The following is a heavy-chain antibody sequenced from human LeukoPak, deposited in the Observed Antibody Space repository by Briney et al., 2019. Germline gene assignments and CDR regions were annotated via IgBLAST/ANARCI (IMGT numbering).Heavy chain of an antibody. CDR2: IYHSGST. J-gene: IGHJ5*02. CDR3: ASFGYYGSGSPDH. Sequence: SETLSLTCAVSGGSISSGGYSWSWIRQPPGKGLEWIGYIYHSGSTYYNPSLKSRVTISVDRSKNQFSLKLSSVTAADTAVYYCASFGYYGSGSPDHWGQGTLVTVSS. V-gene: IGHV4-30-2*01. CDR1: GGSISSGGYS. D-gene: IGHD3-10*01.